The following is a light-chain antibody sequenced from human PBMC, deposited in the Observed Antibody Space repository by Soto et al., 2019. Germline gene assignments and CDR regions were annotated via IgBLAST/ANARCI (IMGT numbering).Light chain of an antibody. J-gene: IGKJ2*01. Sequence: DIVMTQSPLSLPVTPGEPASISCRSSQSLLHSNGYNYLDRYLQKPGQSPQLLIYLGSNRASGVPDRFSGSGSGTDFTLKISRVEAEDVGVYYCMQALHTPRTFGQGTKLEIK. V-gene: IGKV2-28*01. CDR1: QSLLHSNGYNY. CDR3: MQALHTPRT. CDR2: LGS.